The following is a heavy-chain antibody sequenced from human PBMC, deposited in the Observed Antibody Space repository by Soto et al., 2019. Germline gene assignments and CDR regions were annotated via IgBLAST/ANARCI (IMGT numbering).Heavy chain of an antibody. CDR3: ARLEIFPGLVATMYYLDY. CDR2: IYYSGST. D-gene: IGHD5-12*01. Sequence: SETLSLTCTVSGGSISSYYWSWIRQPPRKGLEWIGYIYYSGSTNYNPSLKSRVTISLDTSKNQFSLKLSSVTAADTAVYYCARLEIFPGLVATMYYLDYWGQGTLVTVSS. J-gene: IGHJ4*02. CDR1: GGSISSYY. V-gene: IGHV4-59*08.